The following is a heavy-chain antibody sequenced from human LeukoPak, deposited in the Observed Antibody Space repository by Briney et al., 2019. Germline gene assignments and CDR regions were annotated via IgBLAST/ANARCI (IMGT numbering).Heavy chain of an antibody. D-gene: IGHD3-10*01. CDR1: GFTFSNAW. V-gene: IGHV4-38-2*02. J-gene: IGHJ4*02. CDR2: IYHSGST. CDR3: ARESALTMVRGAPYYFDY. Sequence: PGGSLRLSCAASGFTFSNAWMSWIRQPPGKGLEWIGSIYHSGSTYYNPSLKSRVTISVDTSKNQFSLKLSSVTAADTAVYYCARESALTMVRGAPYYFDYWGQGTLVTVSS.